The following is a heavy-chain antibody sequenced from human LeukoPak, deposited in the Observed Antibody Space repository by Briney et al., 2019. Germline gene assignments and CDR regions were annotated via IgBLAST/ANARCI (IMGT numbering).Heavy chain of an antibody. CDR3: ARVGIALTSPFDY. J-gene: IGHJ4*02. CDR1: GFTFSDYY. D-gene: IGHD1-1*01. V-gene: IGHV3-11*01. CDR2: MSSRGYPT. Sequence: PGGSLRLSCLASGFTFSDYYMSWVRQAPGKGLEWISYMSSRGYPTYYAESVKGRFTISRDNAKNTLYLQMHNLRTDDTAVCFCARVGIALTSPFDYWGLGTLVAVSS.